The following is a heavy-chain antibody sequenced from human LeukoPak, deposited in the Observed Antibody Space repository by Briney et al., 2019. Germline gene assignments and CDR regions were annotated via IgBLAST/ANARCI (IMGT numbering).Heavy chain of an antibody. CDR1: GPSISSSSYY. CDR3: ARHRGGGVVITDY. Sequence: PSETLSLTCTVSGPSISSSSYYWGWIRQPPGKGLEWIGSIYYSGSTYYNPPLKSRVTISVDTSKNQFSLKLSSVTAADTAVYYCARHRGGGVVITDYWGQGTLVTVSS. D-gene: IGHD3-3*01. CDR2: IYYSGST. J-gene: IGHJ4*02. V-gene: IGHV4-39*01.